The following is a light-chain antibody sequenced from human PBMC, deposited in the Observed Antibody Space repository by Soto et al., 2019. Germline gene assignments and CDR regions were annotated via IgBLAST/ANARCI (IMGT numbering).Light chain of an antibody. CDR2: EDN. CDR1: SSDVGSYNL. CDR3: CSYAGSSSET. V-gene: IGLV2-23*01. J-gene: IGLJ1*01. Sequence: QSALTQPASVSGSPGQSITISCTGTSSDVGSYNLVSWYQHHPGKAPKLMIYEDNKRPSGVSNRFSGSKSGNTASLTISGHQAEDEADYCCCSYAGSSSETFGTGTKLTVL.